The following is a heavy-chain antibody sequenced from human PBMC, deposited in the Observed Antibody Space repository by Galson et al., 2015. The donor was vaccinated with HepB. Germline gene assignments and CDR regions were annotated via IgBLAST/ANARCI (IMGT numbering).Heavy chain of an antibody. CDR2: INWNGGTR. D-gene: IGHD2-21*02. Sequence: SLRLSCAASGFTFDDYGMSWVRQTPGKGLEWVSGINWNGGTRRYADSVKGRFTISRDNAKNSLYLQMNGLRDEDTALYYCARGGVVTAPYYFDYWGQGTLVTVSS. CDR3: ARGGVVTAPYYFDY. J-gene: IGHJ4*02. V-gene: IGHV3-20*04. CDR1: GFTFDDYG.